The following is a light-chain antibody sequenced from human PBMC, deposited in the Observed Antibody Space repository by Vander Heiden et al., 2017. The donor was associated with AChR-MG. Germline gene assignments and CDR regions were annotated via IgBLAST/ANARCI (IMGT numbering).Light chain of an antibody. V-gene: IGKV1-12*01. J-gene: IGKJ4*01. CDR1: QGIESY. Sequence: DIQMTQSPSSVSASVGDRVTITCRASQGIESYLAWYQQRPGKAPNLLIYAASSLQTGVPSRFSGSGSGTDFTLTISSLQPEDFATYYCQHAKSFPVTFGGGTKVEIK. CDR2: AAS. CDR3: QHAKSFPVT.